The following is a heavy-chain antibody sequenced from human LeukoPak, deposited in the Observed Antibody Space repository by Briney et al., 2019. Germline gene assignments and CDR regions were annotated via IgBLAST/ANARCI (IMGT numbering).Heavy chain of an antibody. CDR1: GFTFSSYS. CDR3: ARVSRDGYNYYY. Sequence: GGSLRLSCAASGFTFSSYSMNWVRQAPGKGLEWVSSISSSSSYIYYADSVKGRFTISRDNAKNSLYLQINSLRAEDTAVYYCARVSRDGYNYYYWGQGTLVTVPS. V-gene: IGHV3-21*01. J-gene: IGHJ4*02. D-gene: IGHD5-24*01. CDR2: ISSSSSYI.